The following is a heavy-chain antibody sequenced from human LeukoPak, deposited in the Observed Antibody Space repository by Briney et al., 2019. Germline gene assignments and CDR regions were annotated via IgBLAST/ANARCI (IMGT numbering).Heavy chain of an antibody. CDR1: GGSFSGYY. D-gene: IGHD6-13*01. V-gene: IGHV4-34*01. J-gene: IGHJ6*02. Sequence: SSETLSLTCAVYGGSFSGYYWSWIRQPPGKGREWIGEINHSGSTNYNPSLKSRVTISVDTSKNQFSLKLSSVTAADTAVYYCARVYSSKPLRMDVWGQGTTVTVSS. CDR3: ARVYSSKPLRMDV. CDR2: INHSGST.